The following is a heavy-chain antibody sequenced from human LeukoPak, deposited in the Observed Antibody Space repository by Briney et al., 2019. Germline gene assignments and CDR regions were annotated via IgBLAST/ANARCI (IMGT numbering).Heavy chain of an antibody. D-gene: IGHD6-13*01. CDR2: IYYSGST. CDR3: ATRIGNSSSWTLYYFDY. V-gene: IGHV4-39*01. CDR1: GGSISSSSYY. J-gene: IGHJ4*02. Sequence: SETLSLTCTVSGGSISSSSYYWGWIRQPPGKGLEWIGSIYYSGSTYYNPSLKSRVTISVDTSKNQFSLKLSSVTAADTAVYYCATRIGNSSSWTLYYFDYWGQGTLVTVSS.